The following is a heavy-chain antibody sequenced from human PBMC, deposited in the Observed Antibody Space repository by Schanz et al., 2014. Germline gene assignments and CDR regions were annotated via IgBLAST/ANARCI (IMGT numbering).Heavy chain of an antibody. D-gene: IGHD1-26*01. CDR1: GFTFSTYA. CDR3: ARGGSGSHYRLDY. J-gene: IGHJ4*02. V-gene: IGHV3-48*01. CDR2: ISSSSSTR. Sequence: DVHLLESGGGLVQPGGSLRLSCAASGFTFSTYAMAWVRQAPGKGLEWVSYISSSSSTRYYADSMKGRFTVSRDNAENALYLQMNSLRAEDTGLYFCARGGSGSHYRLDYWGQGTLVTVSS.